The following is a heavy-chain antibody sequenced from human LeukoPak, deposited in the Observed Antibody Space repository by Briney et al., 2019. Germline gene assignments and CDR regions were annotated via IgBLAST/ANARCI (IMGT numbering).Heavy chain of an antibody. V-gene: IGHV3-48*03. CDR3: ATKLVGAAYMDV. CDR1: GFTFSSYE. Sequence: PGGSLRLSCTASGFTFSSYEMNWVRQAPGKGLEWVSYISSSGSTIYYADSVKGQLTISRGNAKSSLYLQMNSLRAEDTAVYYCATKLVGAAYMDVWGKGTTVTVSS. CDR2: ISSSGSTI. J-gene: IGHJ6*03. D-gene: IGHD1-26*01.